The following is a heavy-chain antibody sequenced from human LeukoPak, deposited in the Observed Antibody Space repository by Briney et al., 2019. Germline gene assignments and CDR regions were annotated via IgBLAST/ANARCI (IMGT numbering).Heavy chain of an antibody. CDR3: ARRSGRRYEY. J-gene: IGHJ4*02. V-gene: IGHV3-48*03. D-gene: IGHD5-24*01. CDR2: ISGGGEFT. Sequence: PGGSLRLSCAASGFTFRSYEMNWVRHAPGRGLEWVAHISGGGEFTVYPDAVKGRFTISRDNAKNSLYLQMNSLRVGDTGVYYCARRSGRRYEYWGQGVLVTVSP. CDR1: GFTFRSYE.